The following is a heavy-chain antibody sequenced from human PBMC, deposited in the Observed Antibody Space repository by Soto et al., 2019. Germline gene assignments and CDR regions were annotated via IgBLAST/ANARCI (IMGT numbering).Heavy chain of an antibody. J-gene: IGHJ6*02. V-gene: IGHV1-69*01. Sequence: QVQLVQSGAEVKKPGSSVKVSCKASGGTFSSYAISWVRQAPGQGLEWMGGIIPIFGTANYAQKFQGRVTITADEPTSTAYMELSSLRSEDTAVYYCARHSYGSGSYYAPDYYYYGMDVWGQGTTVTVSS. D-gene: IGHD3-10*01. CDR2: IIPIFGTA. CDR3: ARHSYGSGSYYAPDYYYYGMDV. CDR1: GGTFSSYA.